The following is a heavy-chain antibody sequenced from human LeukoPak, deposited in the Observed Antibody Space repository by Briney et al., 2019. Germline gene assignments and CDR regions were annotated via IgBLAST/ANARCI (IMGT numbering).Heavy chain of an antibody. V-gene: IGHV4-34*01. CDR2: INHSGYT. CDR1: GVSFDDYY. CDR3: TRMTTGRDY. J-gene: IGHJ4*02. Sequence: SSETLSLTCAVSGVSFDDYYWAWVRQTPGKGLEWIGEINHSGYTNDSPSLKSRVTLSIDTSRKQFSLNLRSVTVADAGFYYCTRMTTGRDYWGQGILVTVSS. D-gene: IGHD4-17*01.